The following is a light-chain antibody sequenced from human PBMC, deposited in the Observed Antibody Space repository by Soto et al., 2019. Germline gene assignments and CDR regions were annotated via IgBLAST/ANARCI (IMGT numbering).Light chain of an antibody. Sequence: AIQLTQSPSSLSASVGDRVTITCRASQGIGSNLARYHQKPGKPPKLLIYDASSLESGVPSRFSGSGFGTDFTLTISSLQPEDFATYYCQQFSFLPVSFGGGTRVEI. CDR1: QGIGSN. V-gene: IGKV1-13*02. CDR3: QQFSFLPVS. J-gene: IGKJ4*01. CDR2: DAS.